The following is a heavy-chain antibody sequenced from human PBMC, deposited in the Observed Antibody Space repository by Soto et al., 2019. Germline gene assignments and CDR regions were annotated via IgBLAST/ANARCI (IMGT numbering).Heavy chain of an antibody. CDR3: AKGILVKPPGTRTFDI. Sequence: FLRLSCAASGFTVINYAMSWVRQAPGKGLEWVSTIGGGDGSTYYADSVEGRFTISIDNSNSALYLQMNSLRVGDTAIYYCAKGILVKPPGTRTFDIWGPGTMVTV. D-gene: IGHD6-13*01. CDR2: IGGGDGST. V-gene: IGHV3-23*01. CDR1: GFTVINYA. J-gene: IGHJ3*02.